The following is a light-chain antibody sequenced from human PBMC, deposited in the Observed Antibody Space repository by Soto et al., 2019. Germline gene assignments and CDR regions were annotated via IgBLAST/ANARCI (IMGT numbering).Light chain of an antibody. CDR2: DAS. Sequence: EVVLTQSPATLSLSPGERATLSCXXSQSVGSYLAWYQQKPGQPPRLLIYDASNRATGTPARFSGSGSGTDFTLTISSLEPEDFAVYYCQQRSNWLLTFGGGTKVEIK. J-gene: IGKJ4*01. V-gene: IGKV3-11*01. CDR3: QQRSNWLLT. CDR1: QSVGSY.